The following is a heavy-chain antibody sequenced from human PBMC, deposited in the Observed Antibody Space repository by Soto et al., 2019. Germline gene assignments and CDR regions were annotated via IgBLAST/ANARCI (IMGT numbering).Heavy chain of an antibody. CDR2: IYSTDKT. J-gene: IGHJ6*02. CDR1: GGSVSSNTYS. Sequence: PSETLSLTCTVSGGSVSSNTYSWGWIRQSPGKGLEWIGTIYSTDKTYYHPSLLSRVTISVDTSMNEFSLKLSSVTAADTAVYYCARHNGPLYVGYYYDMDVWGQGTTVTVSS. D-gene: IGHD3-16*01. V-gene: IGHV4-39*01. CDR3: ARHNGPLYVGYYYDMDV.